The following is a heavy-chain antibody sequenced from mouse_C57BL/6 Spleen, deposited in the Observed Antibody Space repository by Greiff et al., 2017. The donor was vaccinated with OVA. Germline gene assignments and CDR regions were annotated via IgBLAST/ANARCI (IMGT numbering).Heavy chain of an antibody. CDR1: GFTFSSYA. Sequence: EVQLVESGGGLVKPGGSLKLSCAASGFTFSSYAMSWVRQTPEKRLEWVATISDGGSYTYYPDNVKGRFTISRDNAKNNLYLQMSHLKSEDTAMYYCARDRNDYDGGAMDYWGQGTSVTVSS. CDR2: ISDGGSYT. V-gene: IGHV5-4*01. D-gene: IGHD2-4*01. J-gene: IGHJ4*01. CDR3: ARDRNDYDGGAMDY.